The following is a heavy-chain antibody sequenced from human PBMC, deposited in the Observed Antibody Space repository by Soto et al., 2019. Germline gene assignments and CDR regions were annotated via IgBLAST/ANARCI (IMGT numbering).Heavy chain of an antibody. CDR3: ARDRGGALDS. D-gene: IGHD2-15*01. Sequence: EVLLLESGGGLVQPGGSLRLPCAASGFTFNTFAMTWVRQAPGKGLEWVSALSGSGSLSYYADSVKGRFTISRDNSKNTMYLQMNNLRVDETAVYFCARDRGGALDSWGQGTLVTASS. J-gene: IGHJ4*02. CDR2: LSGSGSLS. CDR1: GFTFNTFA. V-gene: IGHV3-23*01.